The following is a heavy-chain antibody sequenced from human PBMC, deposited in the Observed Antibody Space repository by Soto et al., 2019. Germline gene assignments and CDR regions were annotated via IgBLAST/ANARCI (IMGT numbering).Heavy chain of an antibody. CDR3: PRARASYGIDN. CDR1: GYTFTSYY. J-gene: IGHJ4*02. V-gene: IGHV1-46*01. CDR2: INPSGGST. D-gene: IGHD5-18*01. Sequence: GVSVKVSCKASGYTFTSYYMHWVRQAPGQGLEWMGIINPSGGSTSYAQKFQGRVTMTRDTSTSTVYMELSSLRSEDTAVCYCPRARASYGIDNWGQGTLVTGSS.